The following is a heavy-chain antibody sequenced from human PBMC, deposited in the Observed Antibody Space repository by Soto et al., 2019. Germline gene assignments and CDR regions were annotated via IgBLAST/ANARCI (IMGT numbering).Heavy chain of an antibody. CDR2: MNPNSGNT. J-gene: IGHJ5*02. CDR3: ARSARVRGFRAPGWFDP. Sequence: ASVKVSCKAYGYTFTSYDINWVRQATGQGLEWMGWMNPNSGNTGYAQKFQGRVTMTRNTSISTAYMELSSLRSEDTAVYYCARSARVRGFRAPGWFDPWGQGTLVTVSS. D-gene: IGHD3-10*01. V-gene: IGHV1-8*01. CDR1: GYTFTSYD.